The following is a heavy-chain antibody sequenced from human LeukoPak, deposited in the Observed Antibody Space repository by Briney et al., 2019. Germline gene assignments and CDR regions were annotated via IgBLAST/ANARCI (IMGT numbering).Heavy chain of an antibody. D-gene: IGHD3-9*01. Sequence: PGGSLRLSCAASGFTFSRYWMRWGPPAPGKGLRRVANIKKAGSEKYYVDSVKGRFTISRDNAKNSLFLQMNCLRAEDTAVYYCARDGVLRYFDWSTTYYFDYWGQGTLVTVSS. CDR2: IKKAGSEK. J-gene: IGHJ4*02. CDR3: ARDGVLRYFDWSTTYYFDY. CDR1: GFTFSRYW. V-gene: IGHV3-7*01.